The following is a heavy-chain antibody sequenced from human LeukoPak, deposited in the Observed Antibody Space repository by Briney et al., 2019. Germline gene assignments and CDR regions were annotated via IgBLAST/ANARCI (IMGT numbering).Heavy chain of an antibody. CDR1: GGSISSGSYY. CDR2: IYTSGST. Sequence: PSETLSLTCTVSGGSISSGSYYWSWIRQPAGKGLEWIGRIYTSGSTNYNPSLKSRVTISVDTSKNQFSLKLSSVTAADTAVYYCARRSIAARPFRAGAFDIWGQGTMVTVSS. J-gene: IGHJ3*02. CDR3: ARRSIAARPFRAGAFDI. V-gene: IGHV4-61*02. D-gene: IGHD6-6*01.